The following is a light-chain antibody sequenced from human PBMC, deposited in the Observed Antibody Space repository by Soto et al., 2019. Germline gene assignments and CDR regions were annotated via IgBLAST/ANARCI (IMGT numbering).Light chain of an antibody. CDR3: QSYDSSLKDVL. CDR2: GNN. J-gene: IGLJ3*02. Sequence: QSVLTQPPSVSGAPGQRVTISCTGSSSNIGARYDVHWYQQLPGTAPKLLIYGNNNRPSGVPDRFSGSNSGPSASLAITGLQAEDEADYYCQSYDSSLKDVLFGGGTKVTVL. V-gene: IGLV1-40*01. CDR1: SSNIGARYD.